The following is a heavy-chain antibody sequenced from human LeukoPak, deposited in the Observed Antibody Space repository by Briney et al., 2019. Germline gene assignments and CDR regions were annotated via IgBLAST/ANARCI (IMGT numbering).Heavy chain of an antibody. J-gene: IGHJ4*02. CDR3: AKVKAGGYNRIDYYFDY. V-gene: IGHV4-28*03. CDR2: IHYDGIT. Sequence: SDTLCLICAISGYSISSSNWWGGIRQPPWKGLELIGYIHYDGITNYTPSLKSRVTMSIDRSKSQFSLKLASVTAADTAVYYCAKVKAGGYNRIDYYFDYWGQGTLVTVSS. D-gene: IGHD1-1*01. CDR1: GYSISSSNW.